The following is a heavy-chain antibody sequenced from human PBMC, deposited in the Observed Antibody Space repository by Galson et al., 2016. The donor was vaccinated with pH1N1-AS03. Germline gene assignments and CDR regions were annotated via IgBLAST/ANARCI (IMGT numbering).Heavy chain of an antibody. V-gene: IGHV3-21*01. J-gene: IGHJ4*02. CDR2: ISSIGSYI. CDR3: ARERGPGGDYADVLDY. Sequence: SLRLSCAASGFSISTYSMNWVRQAPGKGLEWVSSISSIGSYIYYADSVKGRSTISRDNAKNSLSLQMNSLRAEDTAVYFCARERGPGGDYADVLDYWGQGTLVTVSS. CDR1: GFSISTYS. D-gene: IGHD4-17*01.